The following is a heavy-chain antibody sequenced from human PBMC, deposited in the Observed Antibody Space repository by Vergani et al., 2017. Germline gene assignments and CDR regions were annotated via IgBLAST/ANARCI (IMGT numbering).Heavy chain of an antibody. Sequence: EVQLLESGGGLVQPGGSLRLSCAASGFTFSSYAMSWVRQAPGKGLEWVSAISGSGGSKYYADSVKGRFTISRDNSKNTLYLQMNSLRAEDTAVYYCANTDYGGLISGDYWGQGTLVTVSS. CDR3: ANTDYGGLISGDY. D-gene: IGHD4-23*01. CDR2: ISGSGGSK. CDR1: GFTFSSYA. J-gene: IGHJ4*02. V-gene: IGHV3-23*01.